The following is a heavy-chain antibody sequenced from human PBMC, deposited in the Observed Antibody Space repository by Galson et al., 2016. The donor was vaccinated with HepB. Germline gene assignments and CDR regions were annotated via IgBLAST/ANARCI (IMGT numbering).Heavy chain of an antibody. J-gene: IGHJ6*03. V-gene: IGHV4-39*01. CDR2: IYYSGTS. CDR3: ARHAGTSYEHYYMGV. Sequence: ETLSLTCTVSGGSISSSYYWAWIRQPPGKGLEWIASIYYSGTSYYTPSLTSRATISVDTSNRQFSLKVRSVTAADTAAHYCARHAGTSYEHYYMGVWGRGTTVAVSS. CDR1: GGSISSSYY. D-gene: IGHD1-7*01.